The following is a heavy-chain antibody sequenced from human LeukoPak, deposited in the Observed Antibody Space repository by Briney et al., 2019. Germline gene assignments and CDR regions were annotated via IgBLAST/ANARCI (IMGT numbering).Heavy chain of an antibody. CDR3: ARGGYSYGNDAFDI. CDR2: INHSGST. D-gene: IGHD5-18*01. Sequence: SEALSLTCAVYGGSFSGYYWSWIRQPPGKGLEWIGEINHSGSTNYNPSLKSRVTISVDTSKNQFSLKLSSVTAADTAMYYCARGGYSYGNDAFDIWGQGTMVTVSS. J-gene: IGHJ3*02. V-gene: IGHV4-34*01. CDR1: GGSFSGYY.